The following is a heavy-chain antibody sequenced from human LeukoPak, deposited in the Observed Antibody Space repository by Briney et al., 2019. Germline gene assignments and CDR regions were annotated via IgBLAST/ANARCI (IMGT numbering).Heavy chain of an antibody. D-gene: IGHD3-22*01. CDR3: ARDRYDSSGYAYGMDV. CDR2: ISYDGSNK. V-gene: IGHV3-30-3*01. J-gene: IGHJ6*02. CDR1: GFTFSSYA. Sequence: GGSLRLSCAASGFTFSSYAMHWVRQAPGKGLEWVAVISYDGSNKYYADSVKGRFTISRDNSKNTLYLQMNSLRAEDTAVYYCARDRYDSSGYAYGMDVWGQGTTVTVS.